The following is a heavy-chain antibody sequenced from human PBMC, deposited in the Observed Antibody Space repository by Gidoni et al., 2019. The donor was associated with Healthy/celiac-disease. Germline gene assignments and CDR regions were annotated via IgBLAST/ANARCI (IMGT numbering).Heavy chain of an antibody. V-gene: IGHV4-39*01. CDR3: ARHIGSSSWMDYYYYYGMDV. Sequence: QLQLQESGPGLVKPSETLSLTCTVSGGSISYSSYSWGLTRQPPGKGLEWIGRIYYSGSTYYNPSLKSRVTISVDTSKNQFSLKLSSVTAADTAVYYCARHIGSSSWMDYYYYYGMDVWGQGTTVTVSS. D-gene: IGHD6-13*01. J-gene: IGHJ6*02. CDR2: IYYSGST. CDR1: GGSISYSSYS.